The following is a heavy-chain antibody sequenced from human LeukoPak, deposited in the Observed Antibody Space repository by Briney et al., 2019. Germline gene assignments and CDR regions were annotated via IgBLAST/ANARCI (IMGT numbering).Heavy chain of an antibody. V-gene: IGHV1-18*01. Sequence: ASVKVSCKASGYTFTSYGITWVRQAPGQGLEWLGWISAYNGNAHYAQKFQGRVALTTDTATSTAYMELRTLRSDDTAVYYCVREMAVVIPAALTPYDYWGQGTLVTVSS. CDR3: VREMAVVIPAALTPYDY. D-gene: IGHD2-2*01. CDR2: ISAYNGNA. J-gene: IGHJ4*02. CDR1: GYTFTSYG.